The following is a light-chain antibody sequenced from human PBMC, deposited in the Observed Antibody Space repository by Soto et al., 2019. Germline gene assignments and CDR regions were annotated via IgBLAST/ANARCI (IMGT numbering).Light chain of an antibody. CDR1: SSDVGSYNL. Sequence: QSALPQLASVSRSPGQSIHISCTGTSSDVGSYNLVSWYQQHPGKAPKLMIYEVSKRPSGVSNRFSGSKSGNTASLTISGLQAGDEADYYCCSYAGSSSWVFGGGTKVTVL. CDR3: CSYAGSSSWV. J-gene: IGLJ3*02. CDR2: EVS. V-gene: IGLV2-23*02.